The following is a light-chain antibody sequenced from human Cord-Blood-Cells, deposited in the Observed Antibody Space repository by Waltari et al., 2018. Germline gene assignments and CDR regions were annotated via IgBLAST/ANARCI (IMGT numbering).Light chain of an antibody. CDR2: KAS. V-gene: IGKV1-5*03. Sequence: DIQMTQSPSTLPASVGDRVTITCRASQSISSWLAWYQQKPGKAPKLLIYKASSLESGVPSRFSGSGSGTEVTLTISSLQPDDFATYYCQQYNSYSYTFGQGTKLEIK. J-gene: IGKJ2*01. CDR3: QQYNSYSYT. CDR1: QSISSW.